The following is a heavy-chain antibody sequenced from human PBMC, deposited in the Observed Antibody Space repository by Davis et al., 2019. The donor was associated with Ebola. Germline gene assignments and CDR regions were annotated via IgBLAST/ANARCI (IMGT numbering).Heavy chain of an antibody. CDR1: GFTFSSYW. CDR2: ISANGATT. V-gene: IGHV3-23*01. D-gene: IGHD3-16*01. J-gene: IGHJ3*01. Sequence: GESLKISCAASGFTFSSYWMSWVRQAPGKGLEWVAVISANGATTVYTESAKGRFTISRDNSKNTLYLQMNSLRVEDTAVYYCAKASSYPLTRAFDVWGRGAMVTVSS. CDR3: AKASSYPLTRAFDV.